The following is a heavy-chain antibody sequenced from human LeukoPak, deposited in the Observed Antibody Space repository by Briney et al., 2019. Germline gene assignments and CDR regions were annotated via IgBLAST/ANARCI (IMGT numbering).Heavy chain of an antibody. J-gene: IGHJ4*02. Sequence: ASVKVSCKLSGNTLRELPIQWVRQAGGKGLEWMAGFDPENAEIVYAQKFQGRVTMTEDTSTNTAYMELTSLTSDDTALYYCATPESHFWSGFDYWGQGTQVTVSS. D-gene: IGHD3-3*02. CDR1: GNTLRELP. CDR2: FDPENAEI. V-gene: IGHV1-24*01. CDR3: ATPESHFWSGFDY.